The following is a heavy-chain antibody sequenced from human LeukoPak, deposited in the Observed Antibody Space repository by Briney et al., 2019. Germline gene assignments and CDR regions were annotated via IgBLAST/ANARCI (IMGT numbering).Heavy chain of an antibody. V-gene: IGHV1-46*01. J-gene: IGHJ4*02. CDR2: INPSGGST. Sequence: ASVKVSCKASGYTFTSYGISWVRQAPGQGLEWMGIINPSGGSTSYAQKFQGRVTMTRDMSTSTVYMELSSLRSEDTAVYYCARDLGSGQRNLDYWGQGTLVTVSS. CDR3: ARDLGSGQRNLDY. CDR1: GYTFTSYG. D-gene: IGHD6-19*01.